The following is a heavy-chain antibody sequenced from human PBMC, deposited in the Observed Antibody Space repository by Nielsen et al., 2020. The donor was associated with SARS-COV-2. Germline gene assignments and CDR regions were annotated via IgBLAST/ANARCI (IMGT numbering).Heavy chain of an antibody. Sequence: ASVKVSCKASGYTFTGYYMHWVRQAPGQGLEWMGWINPNSGGTNYAQKFQGRVTMTRDTSTSTVYMELSSLRSEDTAVYYCARDRGDGYYDYWGQGTLVTVSS. CDR1: GYTFTGYY. V-gene: IGHV1-2*02. J-gene: IGHJ4*02. D-gene: IGHD7-27*01. CDR3: ARDRGDGYYDY. CDR2: INPNSGGT.